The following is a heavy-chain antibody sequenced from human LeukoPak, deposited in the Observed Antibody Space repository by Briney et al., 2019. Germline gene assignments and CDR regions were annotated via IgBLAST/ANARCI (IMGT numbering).Heavy chain of an antibody. CDR1: GFTFGDYA. J-gene: IGHJ3*02. D-gene: IGHD3-10*01. V-gene: IGHV3-49*03. Sequence: GGSLRLSCTASGFTFGDYAMSWFRQAPGKGLEWVGFIRSKAYGGTTEYAASVKGRFTISRDDSKSIAYLQMNSLKTEDTAVYYCTTDLTLWRGAFDIWGQGTMVTVSS. CDR3: TTDLTLWRGAFDI. CDR2: IRSKAYGGTT.